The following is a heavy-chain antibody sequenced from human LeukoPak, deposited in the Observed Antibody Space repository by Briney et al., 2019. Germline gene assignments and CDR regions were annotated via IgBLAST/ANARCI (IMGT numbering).Heavy chain of an antibody. D-gene: IGHD3-3*01. CDR3: AKDPYYDFWSGPNYYYYGMDV. CDR2: ISYDGSNK. J-gene: IGHJ6*02. Sequence: TGGSLRLSCAASEFTFSSYGMHWVRQAPGKGLEWVAVISYDGSNKYYADSVKGRFTISRDNSKNTLYLQMNSLRAEDTAVYYCAKDPYYDFWSGPNYYYYGMDVWGQGTTVTVSS. CDR1: EFTFSSYG. V-gene: IGHV3-30*18.